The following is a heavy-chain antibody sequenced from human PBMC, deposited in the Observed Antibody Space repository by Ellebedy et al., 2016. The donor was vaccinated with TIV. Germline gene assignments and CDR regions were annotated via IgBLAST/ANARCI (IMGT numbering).Heavy chain of an antibody. CDR2: ISSSSSTI. CDR1: GFTFSSYS. Sequence: GESLKISXAASGFTFSSYSMNWVRQAPGKGLEWVSYISSSSSTIYYADSVKGRFTISRDNAKNSLYLQMNSLRDEDTAVYYCARDSQGGVDYWGQGTLVTVSS. D-gene: IGHD3-16*01. CDR3: ARDSQGGVDY. J-gene: IGHJ4*02. V-gene: IGHV3-48*02.